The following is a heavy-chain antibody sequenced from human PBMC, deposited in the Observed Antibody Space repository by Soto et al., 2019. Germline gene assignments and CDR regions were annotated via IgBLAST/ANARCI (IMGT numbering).Heavy chain of an antibody. CDR2: IYYRGST. D-gene: IGHD2-2*01. V-gene: IGHV4-59*01. J-gene: IGHJ4*02. CDR1: GRSISGYY. Sequence: SETLSLTCSVSGRSISGYYWSWIRQPPGKGLEYIGYIYYRGSTNYNPSLKSRVTISLDTSRNQLSLKLSSVTAADTAVFSRAREYANAPEAFDFWGQGALVTVSA. CDR3: AREYANAPEAFDF.